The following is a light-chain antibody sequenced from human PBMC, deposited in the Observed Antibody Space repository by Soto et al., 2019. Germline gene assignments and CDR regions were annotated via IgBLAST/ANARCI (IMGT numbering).Light chain of an antibody. Sequence: EIVLTQSPGTLSLSPGERATVSCRARQTVRGIYLAWYQQKPGQDPRLLIYGGSSRATGIPDRFSGSGSGTDFTLTISRLEPEEFAVYYCQQFGSAPEGTFGQGTKVEI. CDR3: QQFGSAPEGT. CDR2: GGS. CDR1: QTVRGIY. J-gene: IGKJ1*01. V-gene: IGKV3-20*01.